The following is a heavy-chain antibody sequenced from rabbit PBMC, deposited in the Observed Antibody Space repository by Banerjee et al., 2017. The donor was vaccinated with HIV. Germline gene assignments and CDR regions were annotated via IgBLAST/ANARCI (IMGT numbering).Heavy chain of an antibody. CDR1: GFSLSSHA. D-gene: IGHD4-1*01. CDR3: ARDLAGVIGWNFNL. J-gene: IGHJ4*01. Sequence: HLKETGGGLVQPGGSLTLSCKAAGFSLSSHAMNWVRQAPGKGLEWIGIIYVGSGGTDYAIWVNGRFTISSDNAQNTVDLQVNGLTAADTATYFCARDLAGVIGWNFNLWGQGTLVTVS. V-gene: IGHV1S7*01. CDR2: IYVGSGGT.